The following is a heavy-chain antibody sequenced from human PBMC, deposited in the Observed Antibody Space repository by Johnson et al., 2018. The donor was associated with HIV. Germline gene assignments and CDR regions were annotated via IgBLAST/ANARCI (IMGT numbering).Heavy chain of an antibody. CDR3: AKEEEDAVDI. CDR1: GFTFSSYG. J-gene: IGHJ3*02. V-gene: IGHV3-30*02. CDR2: IRYDGSNK. Sequence: QEQLVESGGGVVQPGGSLRLSCAASGFTFSSYGMHWVRQAPGKGLEWVAFIRYDGSNKYYADSVKGRFTISRDNYKNTLYLQMNSLRAEETAVYYCAKEEEDAVDIWGQGTMVTVSS.